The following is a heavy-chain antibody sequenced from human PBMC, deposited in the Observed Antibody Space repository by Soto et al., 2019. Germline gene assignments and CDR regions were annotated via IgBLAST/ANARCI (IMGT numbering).Heavy chain of an antibody. J-gene: IGHJ4*02. V-gene: IGHV1-3*01. CDR1: GYTFTRYA. CDR2: INGANGDT. CDR3: TRDSPGTGWYPD. D-gene: IGHD6-19*01. Sequence: GASVKVSCKASGYTFTRYAIHWVRQAPGERLEWMGWINGANGDTKYSQNLQGRVTITRDTSASTAYMEMSSLRSEDTAVHYCTRDSPGTGWYPDWGQGTLVTVSS.